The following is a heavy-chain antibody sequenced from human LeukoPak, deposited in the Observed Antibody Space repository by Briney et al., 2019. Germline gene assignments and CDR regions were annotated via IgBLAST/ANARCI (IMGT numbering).Heavy chain of an antibody. Sequence: PSETLSLTCAVYGGSSSGYYWSWIRQPPGKGLEWIGEINHSGSTNYNPSLKSRVTISVDTSKNQFSLKLSSVTAADTAVYYCARGTGYCSGGSCYGNWFDPWGQGTLVTVSS. V-gene: IGHV4-34*01. CDR1: GGSSSGYY. D-gene: IGHD2-15*01. CDR2: INHSGST. J-gene: IGHJ5*02. CDR3: ARGTGYCSGGSCYGNWFDP.